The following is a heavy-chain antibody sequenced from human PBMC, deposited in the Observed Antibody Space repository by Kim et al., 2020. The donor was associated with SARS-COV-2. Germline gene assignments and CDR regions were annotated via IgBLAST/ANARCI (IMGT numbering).Heavy chain of an antibody. CDR3: ARGFNWNRDFDY. Sequence: SETLSITCAVYGGSFSGYYWSWIRQPPGKGLEWIGEINHSGSTNYNPSLKSRVTISVDTSKNQFSLKLNSVTAADTAVYYCARGFNWNRDFDYLGQGTLV. J-gene: IGHJ4*02. CDR2: INHSGST. CDR1: GGSFSGYY. D-gene: IGHD1-20*01. V-gene: IGHV4-34*01.